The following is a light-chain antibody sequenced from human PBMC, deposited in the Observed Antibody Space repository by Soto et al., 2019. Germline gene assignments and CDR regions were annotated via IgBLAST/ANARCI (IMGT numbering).Light chain of an antibody. J-gene: IGKJ3*01. Sequence: DIQMTQSPSSLSASVGDRVTITCRASQTVSSYLNWYQQKPGRAPKLLIFAASTLQSGVPERVRGSGSGTEFTLVISSLQAEDSAVYYCQQSYSIPFTFGPGTKVEVK. V-gene: IGKV1-39*01. CDR3: QQSYSIPFT. CDR2: AAS. CDR1: QTVSSY.